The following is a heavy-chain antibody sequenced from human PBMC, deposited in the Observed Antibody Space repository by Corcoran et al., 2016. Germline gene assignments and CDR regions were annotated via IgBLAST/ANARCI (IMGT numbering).Heavy chain of an antibody. CDR2: ISYDGSNK. CDR3: AKDRWDIVGATIDY. J-gene: IGHJ4*02. V-gene: IGHV3-30*18. CDR1: GFTFSSYG. D-gene: IGHD1-26*01. Sequence: QVQLVESGGGVVQPGRYLRLSCAASGFTFSSYGMHWARQTPGKGLEWVAVISYDGSNKYYADSVKGRFTISRDNSKNTLYLQMNSLRAEDTAVYYCAKDRWDIVGATIDYWGQGTLVTVSS.